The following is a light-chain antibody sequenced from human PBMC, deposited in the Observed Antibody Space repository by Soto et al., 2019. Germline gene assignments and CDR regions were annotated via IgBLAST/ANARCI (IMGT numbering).Light chain of an antibody. CDR3: QQTYTTRVYT. CDR1: QSISIN. CDR2: AAS. Sequence: DILLTQSPTSLSASVGDTVTITCRASQSISINLNWYQHRPGEAPKVLIYAASTLATGAPSRFSGSGVGTDFTLTISSLQLEDFATYYCQQTYTTRVYTFGQGTKLKFK. J-gene: IGKJ2*01. V-gene: IGKV1-39*01.